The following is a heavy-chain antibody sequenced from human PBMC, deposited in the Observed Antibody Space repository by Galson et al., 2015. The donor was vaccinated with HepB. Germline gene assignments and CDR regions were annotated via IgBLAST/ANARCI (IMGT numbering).Heavy chain of an antibody. CDR1: GGTFNNFG. CDR3: ARDRDGYNFWYFDL. V-gene: IGHV1-69*06. Sequence: SVKVSCKASGGTFNNFGINWLRQAPGQGLEWMGGIIPNFRTANYHQDFQGRLTMTVDKSTNTAYMELSSLTSDDTAIYFCARDRDGYNFWYFDLWGRGTLVTVSS. J-gene: IGHJ2*01. CDR2: IIPNFRTA. D-gene: IGHD5-24*01.